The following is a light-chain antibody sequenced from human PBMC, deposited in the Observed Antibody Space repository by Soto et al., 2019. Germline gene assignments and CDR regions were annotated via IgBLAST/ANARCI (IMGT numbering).Light chain of an antibody. Sequence: QSALTQPRSVSGSPGQSVTISCTGTSSDVGGYNYVSWYQQHPGKAPKLMIFDVSKRPSGVPDRFSGSKSGNTASLTISGLQAEDEADYYCCSYAGSRYVVGTGTKVTV. CDR1: SSDVGGYNY. CDR2: DVS. CDR3: CSYAGSRYV. J-gene: IGLJ1*01. V-gene: IGLV2-11*01.